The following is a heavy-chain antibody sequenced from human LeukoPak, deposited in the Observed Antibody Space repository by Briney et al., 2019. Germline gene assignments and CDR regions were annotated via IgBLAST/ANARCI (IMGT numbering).Heavy chain of an antibody. Sequence: GASVKVSCKTSGFTFSSYGISWVRQAPGQGLEWMGWISIYNGNTNYAQKFQGRVTMTTDTSTSTAYMELRSLRSDDTAVYYCATFGGHDAFDIWGQGTMVTVSS. CDR1: GFTFSSYG. D-gene: IGHD3-10*01. V-gene: IGHV1-18*04. CDR3: ATFGGHDAFDI. J-gene: IGHJ3*02. CDR2: ISIYNGNT.